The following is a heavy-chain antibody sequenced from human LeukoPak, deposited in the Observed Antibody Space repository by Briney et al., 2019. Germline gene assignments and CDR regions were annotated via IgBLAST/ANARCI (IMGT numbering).Heavy chain of an antibody. V-gene: IGHV5-51*01. Sequence: GESLKISCKGSGYSFSSYWIGWVRQMPGKGLEWMGIIYPGDSDTRYSPSFQGQVTMSADKSTSTAYLQWSSLRASDTAMYYCPRRASSWWFDYWGQGTLVTVSS. CDR3: PRRASSWWFDY. D-gene: IGHD6-13*01. J-gene: IGHJ4*02. CDR1: GYSFSSYW. CDR2: IYPGDSDT.